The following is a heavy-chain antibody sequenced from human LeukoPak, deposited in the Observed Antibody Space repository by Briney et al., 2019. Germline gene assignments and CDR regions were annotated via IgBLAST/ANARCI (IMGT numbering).Heavy chain of an antibody. CDR1: GFTFSSYG. CDR2: IRCDGSNK. J-gene: IGHJ6*03. D-gene: IGHD3-10*01. V-gene: IGHV3-30*02. CDR3: AKIRKFGDLVYYYYYMDV. Sequence: GGSLRLSCAASGFTFSSYGMHWVRQAPGKGLEWVAFIRCDGSNKYYADSVKGRFTISRDNSKNTLYLQMNSLRAEDTAVYFCAKIRKFGDLVYYYYYMDVWGKGTTVSVSS.